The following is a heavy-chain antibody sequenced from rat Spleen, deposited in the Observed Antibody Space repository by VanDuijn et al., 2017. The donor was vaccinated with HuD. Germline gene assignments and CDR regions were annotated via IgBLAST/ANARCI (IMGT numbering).Heavy chain of an antibody. Sequence: EVQLVESGGGLVQPGRSLKLSCAASGFTFSDYAMNWIRQAPTKGLEWVASISYDGSGTYYRDSVKGRFTISRDNAKSTLYLQMDSLRSEETATYYCAREAGGNWFAYWGQGTLVTVSS. CDR3: AREAGGNWFAY. CDR1: GFTFSDYA. V-gene: IGHV5-7*01. J-gene: IGHJ3*01. CDR2: ISYDGSGT.